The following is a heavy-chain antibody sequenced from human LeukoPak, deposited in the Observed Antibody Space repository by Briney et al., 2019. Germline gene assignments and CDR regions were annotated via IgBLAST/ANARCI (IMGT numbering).Heavy chain of an antibody. CDR1: GGSISSNDYY. V-gene: IGHV4-30-4*08. J-gene: IGHJ4*02. Sequence: SETLSLTCTVSGGSISSNDYYWSWIRQPPGKGLEWIGYIYHSGTTYYNPSLKSRVTISVDRSKNQFSLKLSSVTAADTAVYYCARERVGYSSGWVTYWGQGTLATVSS. CDR3: ARERVGYSSGWVTY. D-gene: IGHD6-19*01. CDR2: IYHSGTT.